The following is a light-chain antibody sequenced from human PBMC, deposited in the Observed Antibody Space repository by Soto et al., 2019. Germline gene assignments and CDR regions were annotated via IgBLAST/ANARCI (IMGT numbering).Light chain of an antibody. Sequence: QSALTQPASLSGSPGQSITISCTGTSSDIGAYDYVSWYQQLPGTAPTLLIYSNNQRPSGVPDRFSGSKSGTSASLAISGLQSEDEADYYCAAWDVSLNDVVFGGGTQLTVL. CDR1: SSDIGAYDY. J-gene: IGLJ2*01. CDR3: AAWDVSLNDVV. V-gene: IGLV1-44*01. CDR2: SNN.